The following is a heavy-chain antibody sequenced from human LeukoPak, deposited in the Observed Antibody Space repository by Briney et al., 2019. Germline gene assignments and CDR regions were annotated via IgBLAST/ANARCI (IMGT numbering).Heavy chain of an antibody. CDR1: GFTFSDYY. CDR3: ARDGSGSSKRRNFDY. D-gene: IGHD3-10*01. J-gene: IGHJ4*02. Sequence: GGSLRLSCAASGFTFSDYYMSWIRQAPGKGLERVSYISSSGSTIYYADSVKGRFTISRDNAKNSLYLQMNSLRAEDTAVYYCARDGSGSSKRRNFDYWGQGALVTVSS. CDR2: ISSSGSTI. V-gene: IGHV3-11*01.